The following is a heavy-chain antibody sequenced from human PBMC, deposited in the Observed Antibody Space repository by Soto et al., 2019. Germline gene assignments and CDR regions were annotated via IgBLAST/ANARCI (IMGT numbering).Heavy chain of an antibody. V-gene: IGHV4-59*01. D-gene: IGHD6-19*01. CDR3: AGSSGWYNFDY. J-gene: IGHJ4*02. CDR2: IYYSGST. Sequence: SETLSLTCTVSGGSISSYYWSWIRQPPGKGLEWIGYIYYSGSTNYNPSLKSRVTMSVDTSKNQFSLKLSSVTAADTAVYYCAGSSGWYNFDYWGQGTLVTVSS. CDR1: GGSISSYY.